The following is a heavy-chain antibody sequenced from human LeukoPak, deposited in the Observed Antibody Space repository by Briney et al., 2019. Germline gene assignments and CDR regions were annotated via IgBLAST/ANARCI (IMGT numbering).Heavy chain of an antibody. J-gene: IGHJ6*02. CDR2: ISSSSSYI. V-gene: IGHV3-21*01. CDR1: GFAFSSYS. Sequence: PGGSLRLSCAASGFAFSSYSMNWVRQAPGKGLEWVSSISSSSSYIYYADSVKGRFTISRDNAKNSLYLQMNSLRAEDTAVHYCARDYYGSGSRRDLYYYGMDVWGQGTTVTVSS. D-gene: IGHD3-10*01. CDR3: ARDYYGSGSRRDLYYYGMDV.